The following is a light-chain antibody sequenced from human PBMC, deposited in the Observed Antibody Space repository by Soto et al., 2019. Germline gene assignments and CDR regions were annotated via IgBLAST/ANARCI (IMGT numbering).Light chain of an antibody. Sequence: AIRMTQSPSSFSASTGDRVTITCRASQGISSYLAWYQQKPGKAPKLLIYAASTLQSGVPSRFSGSGSGTDFTLTISCLQSEDFATYYCQQYYSYPFTFGHGTKVEIK. CDR2: AAS. CDR3: QQYYSYPFT. J-gene: IGKJ3*01. CDR1: QGISSY. V-gene: IGKV1-8*01.